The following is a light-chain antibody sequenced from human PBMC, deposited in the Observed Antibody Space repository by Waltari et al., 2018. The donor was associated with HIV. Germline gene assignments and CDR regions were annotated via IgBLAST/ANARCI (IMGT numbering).Light chain of an antibody. CDR1: KIGSKS. CDR2: DDS. Sequence: SYVLTQPPSVSVAPGQTASITCGGNKIGSKSVHWYQQKPGQAPVLVVHDDSDRPSGIPERFSGSNSGNTATLTISRVEAGDEADYYCQVWDDSLSGVVFGGGTKLTVL. J-gene: IGLJ2*01. CDR3: QVWDDSLSGVV. V-gene: IGLV3-21*02.